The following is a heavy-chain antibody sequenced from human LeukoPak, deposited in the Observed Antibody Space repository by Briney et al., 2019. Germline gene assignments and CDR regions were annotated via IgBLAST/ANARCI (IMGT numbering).Heavy chain of an antibody. CDR2: IYYSGST. J-gene: IGHJ2*01. CDR3: ARGGGLRIVGASPDEYSADWYFDL. Sequence: SETLSLTCTVSGGSISSYYWSWIRQPPGKGLEWNGYIYYSGSTNYNPSLKSRVTISVDTSKNQFSLKLSSVTAADTAVYYCARGGGLRIVGASPDEYSADWYFDLWGRGTLVTVSS. CDR1: GGSISSYY. D-gene: IGHD1-26*01. V-gene: IGHV4-59*13.